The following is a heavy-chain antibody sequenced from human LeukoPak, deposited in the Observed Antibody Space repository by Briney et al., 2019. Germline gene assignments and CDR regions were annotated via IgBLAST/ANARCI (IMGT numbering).Heavy chain of an antibody. J-gene: IGHJ4*02. CDR1: GFTFSNFW. CDR3: ARSMSGRYDF. Sequence: PGGSLRLSCEASGFTFSNFWVHWVRQAPGKGLVWVSRVNEDGSRTDYADSVQGRFSISRDNAKNRLYLQMNSLTVEDTAVYYCARSMSGRYDFWGQGTLVTVSS. CDR2: VNEDGSRT. D-gene: IGHD1-26*01. V-gene: IGHV3-74*01.